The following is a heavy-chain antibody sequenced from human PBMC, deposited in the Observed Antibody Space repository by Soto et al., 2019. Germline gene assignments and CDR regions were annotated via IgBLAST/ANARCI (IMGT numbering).Heavy chain of an antibody. D-gene: IGHD3-3*01. CDR2: ISAYNGNT. V-gene: IGHV1-18*01. CDR1: GYTFSSYG. J-gene: IGHJ5*02. Sequence: GVSVNVSCKAAGYTFSSYGISWVRQAPGQGLEWMGWISAYNGNTNYAQKLQGRVTMTTDTSTSTAYMELRSLRSDDTAVYYCARVDRNYDFWSGYQYNNWFDPWGQGTLVTVSS. CDR3: ARVDRNYDFWSGYQYNNWFDP.